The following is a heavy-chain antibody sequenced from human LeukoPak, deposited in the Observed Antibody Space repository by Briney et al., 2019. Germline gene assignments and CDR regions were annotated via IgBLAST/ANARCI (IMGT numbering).Heavy chain of an antibody. CDR3: ARGPSVTIFGVVNP. CDR1: GGSFSAYY. V-gene: IGHV4-34*01. D-gene: IGHD3-3*01. Sequence: KSSETLSLTCAVYGGSFSAYYWSWIRQPPGKGLEWIGEINHSGSTNYNPSLKSRVTISVDTSKNQFSLKLSSVTAADTAVYYYARGPSVTIFGVVNPWGQGNLVTVSS. J-gene: IGHJ5*02. CDR2: INHSGST.